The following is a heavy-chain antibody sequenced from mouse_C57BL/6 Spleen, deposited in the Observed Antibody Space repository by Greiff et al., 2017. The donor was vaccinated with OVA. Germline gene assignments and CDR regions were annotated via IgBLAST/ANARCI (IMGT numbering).Heavy chain of an antibody. D-gene: IGHD1-1*01. CDR2: ISYDGSN. J-gene: IGHJ2*01. Sequence: VQLKESGPGLVKPSQSLSLTCSVSGYSITSGYYWNWIRQFPGNNLEWMGYISYDGSNNYNPSLKNRISITRDTSRNQLFLKLNSVTTEDTATDYCARGIYGSSYRYYFDYWGQGTTLTVSS. CDR3: ARGIYGSSYRYYFDY. V-gene: IGHV3-6*01. CDR1: GYSITSGYY.